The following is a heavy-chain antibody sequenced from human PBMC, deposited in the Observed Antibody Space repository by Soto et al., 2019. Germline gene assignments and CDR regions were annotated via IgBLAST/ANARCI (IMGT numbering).Heavy chain of an antibody. CDR3: ARRDYYDSSGYFDY. CDR2: IYYSGST. J-gene: IGHJ4*02. Sequence: SEPLSLNCAVSGGSIRSISYYWVWILQPPGKGLEWIGSIYYSGSTYYNPSLKSRVTISVDTSKNQFSLKLSSVTAADTAVYYCARRDYYDSSGYFDYWGQGTLVTVSS. D-gene: IGHD3-22*01. CDR1: GGSIRSISYY. V-gene: IGHV4-39*01.